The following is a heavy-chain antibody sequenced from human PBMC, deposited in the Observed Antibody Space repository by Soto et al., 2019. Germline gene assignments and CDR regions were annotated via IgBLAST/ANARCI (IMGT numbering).Heavy chain of an antibody. CDR2: IIPIFGTA. D-gene: IGHD2-21*02. J-gene: IGHJ4*02. V-gene: IGHV1-69*13. Sequence: ASVKVSCKASGGTFSSYAISWVRQAPGQGLEWMGGIIPIFGTANYAQKFQGRVTITADESTSTAYMELSSLRSEDTAVYYCARVCNQGGGDCYSGGWGQGTLVTVSS. CDR1: GGTFSSYA. CDR3: ARVCNQGGGDCYSGG.